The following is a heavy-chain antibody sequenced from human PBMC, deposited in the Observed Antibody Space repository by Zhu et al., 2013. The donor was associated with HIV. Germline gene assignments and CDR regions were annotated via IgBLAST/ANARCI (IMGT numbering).Heavy chain of an antibody. D-gene: IGHD5-12*01. CDR2: IYHSGST. CDR1: GYSISSGYY. CDR3: ARGMRWLQLNRLYYFDY. J-gene: IGHJ4*02. V-gene: IGHV4-38-2*01. Sequence: VQLQESGPGLVKPSETLSLTCAVSGYSISSGYYWGWIRQPPGKGLEWIGNIYHSGSTFYNPSLKSRVTISVDTSTNQFSLKLSSVTAADTAVYYCARGMRWLQLNRLYYFDYWGQGTLVTVSS.